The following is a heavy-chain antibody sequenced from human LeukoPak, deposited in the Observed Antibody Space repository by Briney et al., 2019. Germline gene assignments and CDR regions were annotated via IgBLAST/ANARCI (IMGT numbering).Heavy chain of an antibody. CDR3: ARIRGYSYGFHYYYYMDV. CDR2: INHSGST. CDR1: GGSFSGYY. Sequence: KSSETLSLTCAVYGGSFSGYYWSWIRQPPGKGLEWIGEINHSGSTNYNPSLKSRVTISVDTSKNQFSLKLSSVTAADTAVYYCARIRGYSYGFHYYYYMDVWGKGTTDTVSS. V-gene: IGHV4-34*01. D-gene: IGHD5-18*01. J-gene: IGHJ6*03.